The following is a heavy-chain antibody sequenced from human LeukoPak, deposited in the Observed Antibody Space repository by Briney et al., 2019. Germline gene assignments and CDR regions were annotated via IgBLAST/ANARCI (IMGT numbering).Heavy chain of an antibody. Sequence: VKVSCKASGGTFSSYAISWVRQAPGQGLEWMGGIIPIFGTANYAQKFQGRVTITADKSTSTAYMELSSLRSEDTAVYYCARDLIAVAGTTTSDYWGQGTLVTVSS. CDR3: ARDLIAVAGTTTSDY. V-gene: IGHV1-69*06. CDR2: IIPIFGTA. J-gene: IGHJ4*02. CDR1: GGTFSSYA. D-gene: IGHD6-19*01.